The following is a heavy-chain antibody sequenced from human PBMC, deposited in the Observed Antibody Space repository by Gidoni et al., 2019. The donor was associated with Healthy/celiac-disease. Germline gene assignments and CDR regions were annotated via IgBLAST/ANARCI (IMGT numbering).Heavy chain of an antibody. CDR3: ARGRAAAV. CDR2: MNPNSGNT. J-gene: IGHJ4*02. D-gene: IGHD6-13*01. Sequence: RQATGQGLEWMGWMNPNSGNTGYAQKFQGRVTMTRNTSISTAYMELCSLRSEDTAVYYCARGRAAAVWGQGTLVTVSS. V-gene: IGHV1-8*01.